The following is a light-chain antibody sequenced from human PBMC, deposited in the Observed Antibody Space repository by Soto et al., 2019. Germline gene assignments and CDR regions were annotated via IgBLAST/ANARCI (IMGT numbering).Light chain of an antibody. CDR1: RSVLYNSNNKNY. J-gene: IGKJ3*01. CDR3: QHYYSRPFT. Sequence: DIVMTQSPDSLAVSLGERATINCKSSRSVLYNSNNKNYLAWYQQKPGQPPKLLIYWASTRESGVPDRFSGSGSGTDFTLTISSLQAEDVAVYYCQHYYSRPFTFGPGTKVDIK. V-gene: IGKV4-1*01. CDR2: WAS.